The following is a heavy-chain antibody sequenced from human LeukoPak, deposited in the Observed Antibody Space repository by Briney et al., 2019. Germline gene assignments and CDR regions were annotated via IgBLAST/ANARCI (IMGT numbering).Heavy chain of an antibody. CDR3: VRVRYCSSTNCHGGWFDP. CDR1: GFTFSSYE. J-gene: IGHJ5*02. CDR2: ISSRGSAI. D-gene: IGHD2-2*01. Sequence: GGSLRLSCAASGFTFSSYEMNWVRQAPGKGLEWVSYISSRGSAIYYADSVKGRFTISRDNAKNSLYLQMNSLGAEDTAVYYCVRVRYCSSTNCHGGWFDPWGQGTLVTVSS. V-gene: IGHV3-48*03.